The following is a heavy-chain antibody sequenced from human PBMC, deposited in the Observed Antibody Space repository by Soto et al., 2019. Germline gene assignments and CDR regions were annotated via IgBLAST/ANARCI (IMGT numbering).Heavy chain of an antibody. V-gene: IGHV3-23*01. CDR2: ISGSGGST. D-gene: IGHD5-12*01. CDR1: GFTFSSYA. J-gene: IGHJ4*02. Sequence: GGSLRLSCAASGFTFSSYAMSWVRQAPGKGLEWVSAISGSGGSTYYADSVKGRFTISRDNSKNTLYLQMNSLRAEDTAVYYCAKGTIVATIPLYYFDYWGQGTLVTVSS. CDR3: AKGTIVATIPLYYFDY.